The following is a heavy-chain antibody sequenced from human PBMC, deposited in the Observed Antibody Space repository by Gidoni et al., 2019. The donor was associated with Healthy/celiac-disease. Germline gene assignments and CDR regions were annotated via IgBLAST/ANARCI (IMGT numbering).Heavy chain of an antibody. Sequence: QVQLVQSGAEVKKPGASVQVSGKASGYTFTSYAMHWVRQAPGQRLEWMGWINAGHGNTTESQKFQGRVTITRDTSASTAYMELSSLRSEDTAVYYCARVATALDYWGQGTLVTVSS. CDR3: ARVATALDY. J-gene: IGHJ4*02. V-gene: IGHV1-3*01. D-gene: IGHD5-12*01. CDR2: INAGHGNT. CDR1: GYTFTSYA.